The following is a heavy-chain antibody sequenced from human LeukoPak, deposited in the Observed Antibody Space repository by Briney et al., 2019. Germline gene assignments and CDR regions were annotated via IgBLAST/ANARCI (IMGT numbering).Heavy chain of an antibody. V-gene: IGHV3-30*04. CDR2: ISYDGSNK. D-gene: IGHD3-10*01. Sequence: GGYLRLSCAASGFIFSNYAMHWVRQAPGKGLEWVALISYDGSNKYYADSVKGRFTISRDNSKNTLYLRMSSLRAEDTAVYHCARDPGQYGSGARGAFDIWGQGTMVTVSS. J-gene: IGHJ3*02. CDR1: GFIFSNYA. CDR3: ARDPGQYGSGARGAFDI.